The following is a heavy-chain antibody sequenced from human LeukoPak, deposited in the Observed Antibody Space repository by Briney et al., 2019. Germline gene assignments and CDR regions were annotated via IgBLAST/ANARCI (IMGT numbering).Heavy chain of an antibody. D-gene: IGHD3-22*01. CDR3: ARNYYQDYYYYGMDV. J-gene: IGHJ6*02. CDR1: GFTFSNYW. V-gene: IGHV3-7*04. CDR2: IKEDGSEK. Sequence: QPGGSLRLSCATAGFTFSNYWMTWVRQAPGKGLEWVANIKEDGSEKYYVDSVKGRFTISRDNAKNSLYLQMNSLRAEDTAVYYCARNYYQDYYYYGMDVWGQGTTVTVSS.